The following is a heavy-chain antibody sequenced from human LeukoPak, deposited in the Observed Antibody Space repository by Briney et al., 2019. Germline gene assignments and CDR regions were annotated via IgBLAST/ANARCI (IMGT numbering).Heavy chain of an antibody. CDR1: GGSIHGVDYY. CDR2: IYYSGST. CDR3: ARGSATSTWNWFDP. V-gene: IGHV4-31*03. J-gene: IGHJ5*02. Sequence: SETLSLTCTVSGGSIHGVDYYWTWIRQHPGKGLEWIGYIYYSGSTYYNPSLKSRVTISVDTSKNQFSLKVSSVTAADTAVYYCARGSATSTWNWFDPWGQGTLVTVSS.